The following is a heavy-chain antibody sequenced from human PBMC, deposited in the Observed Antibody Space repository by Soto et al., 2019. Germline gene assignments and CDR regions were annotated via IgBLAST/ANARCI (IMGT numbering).Heavy chain of an antibody. V-gene: IGHV5-51*01. J-gene: IGHJ6*02. D-gene: IGHD3-10*01. CDR3: ASSSPAGVGRYYGMDV. CDR1: GYTFTSYW. CDR2: IYPGDSDT. Sequence: GESLKISRKGSGYTFTSYWIGWVRQMPGKGLEWMGIIYPGDSDTRYSPSFQGQVTISADKSISTAYLQWSSLKASDTAMYYCASSSPAGVGRYYGMDVWGQGTTVTVSS.